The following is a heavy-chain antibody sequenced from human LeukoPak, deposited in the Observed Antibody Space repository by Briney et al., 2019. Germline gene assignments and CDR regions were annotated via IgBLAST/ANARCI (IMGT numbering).Heavy chain of an antibody. CDR2: IYYSGST. J-gene: IGHJ5*02. V-gene: IGHV4-39*07. CDR1: GRPIWISRYY. D-gene: IGHD3-10*01. CDR3: ARGDQATLWFGELLSDRSGWFDA. Sequence: AETLSLPCTVSGRPIWISRYYWGWIRRAPGRGLEWIGSIYYSGSTYYNPCRNSRVTISVDTSKNQFSLKLSAVTAADTAVYYRARGDQATLWFGELLSDRSGWFDAWGQGTLVTVSS.